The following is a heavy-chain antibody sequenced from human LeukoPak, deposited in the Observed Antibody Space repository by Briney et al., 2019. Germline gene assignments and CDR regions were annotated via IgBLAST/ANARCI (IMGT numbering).Heavy chain of an antibody. J-gene: IGHJ5*02. CDR3: ARTYYDFWSGYDVWFDP. V-gene: IGHV3-48*01. CDR2: ISSSSSTI. CDR1: GFTFSSYI. D-gene: IGHD3-3*01. Sequence: GGSLRLSCAASGFTFSSYIMNWVRQAPGKGLEWVSYISSSSSTIYYADSVKGRFTISRDNAKNSLYLQMNSLRAEDTAVYYCARTYYDFWSGYDVWFDPWGQGTLVTVSS.